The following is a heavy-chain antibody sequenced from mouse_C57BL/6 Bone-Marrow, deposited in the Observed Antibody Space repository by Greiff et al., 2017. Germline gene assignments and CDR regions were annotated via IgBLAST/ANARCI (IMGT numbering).Heavy chain of an antibody. J-gene: IGHJ4*01. Sequence: VQLQQPGAELVKPGASVKLSCKASGYTFTSYWMHWVKQRPGQGLEWIGMIHPNSGSTNYNEKFKSKATLTVDKSSSTAYMQLSSLTSEDSAVYYCARVRTGTDAMDYWGQGTSVTVSS. V-gene: IGHV1-64*01. CDR3: ARVRTGTDAMDY. CDR1: GYTFTSYW. D-gene: IGHD4-1*01. CDR2: IHPNSGST.